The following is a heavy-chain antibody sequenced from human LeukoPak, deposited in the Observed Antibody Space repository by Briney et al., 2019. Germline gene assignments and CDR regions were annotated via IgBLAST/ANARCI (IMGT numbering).Heavy chain of an antibody. D-gene: IGHD1-26*01. CDR2: ISSSSSYI. CDR1: GFTFSSYS. V-gene: IGHV3-21*01. J-gene: IGHJ4*02. CDR3: ARFGDSGSYFDY. Sequence: SGGSLRLSCAASGFTFSSYSMNWVRQAPGKGLEWVSSISSSSSYIYYADSVKGRFTTSRDNAKNSLYLQMNSLRAEDTAVYYCARFGDSGSYFDYWGQGTLVTVSS.